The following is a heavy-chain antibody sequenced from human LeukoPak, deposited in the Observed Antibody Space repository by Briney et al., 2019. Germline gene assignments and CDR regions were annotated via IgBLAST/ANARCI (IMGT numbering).Heavy chain of an antibody. CDR3: ARAGIAAAGTSYYFDY. V-gene: IGHV4-61*01. J-gene: IGHJ4*02. CDR2: IYYSGST. CDR1: GGSISSSSYY. Sequence: PSETLSLTCTVSGGSISSSSYYWSWIRQPPGKGLEWIGYIYYSGSTNYNPSLKSRVTISVDTSKNQFSLKLSSVTAADTAVYYCARAGIAAAGTSYYFDYWGQGTLVTVSS. D-gene: IGHD6-13*01.